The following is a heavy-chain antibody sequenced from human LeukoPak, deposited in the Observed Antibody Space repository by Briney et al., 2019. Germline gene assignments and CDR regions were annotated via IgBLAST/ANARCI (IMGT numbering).Heavy chain of an antibody. V-gene: IGHV4-34*01. D-gene: IGHD1-26*01. CDR2: IYSSGST. J-gene: IGHJ4*02. CDR1: GGSFSGYY. CDR3: AKSGGYGLIDS. Sequence: SETLSLTCAVYGGSFSGYYWSWIRQPPGKGLEWIGSIYSSGSTYYNASLQSRVTISIETSKNQISLRLNSVTAADTAIYYCAKSGGYGLIDSWGQGTLVTVSS.